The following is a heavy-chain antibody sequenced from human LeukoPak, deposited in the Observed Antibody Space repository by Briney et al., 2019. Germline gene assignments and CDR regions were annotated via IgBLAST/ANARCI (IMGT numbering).Heavy chain of an antibody. J-gene: IGHJ6*02. V-gene: IGHV1-18*01. D-gene: IGHD3-10*01. CDR1: DYTFISYG. CDR2: INTYNGNT. Sequence: GESLKVSCKTSDYTFISYGISWVRQAPGQGLEWMGWINTYNGNTNYVQKLQGRVTMTTDTSTTTAYMELRSLRSDDTAVYYCARVPWYYGSGTPKFWGYYGMDVWGQGTTVTVSS. CDR3: ARVPWYYGSGTPKFWGYYGMDV.